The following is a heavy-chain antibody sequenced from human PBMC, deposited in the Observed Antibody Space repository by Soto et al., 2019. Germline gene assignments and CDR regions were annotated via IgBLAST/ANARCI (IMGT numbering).Heavy chain of an antibody. Sequence: QVQLVESGGGVVQPGRSLRLSCAASGFTFSSYAMHWVRQAPGKGLEWVAVTSYDGSNKYYADSVKGRFTISRDNSKNTLYLQMNSLRAEDTAVYYCASARLDTPALDYWGHGTLVTVSS. CDR1: GFTFSSYA. J-gene: IGHJ4*01. D-gene: IGHD2-2*01. CDR2: TSYDGSNK. CDR3: ASARLDTPALDY. V-gene: IGHV3-30-3*01.